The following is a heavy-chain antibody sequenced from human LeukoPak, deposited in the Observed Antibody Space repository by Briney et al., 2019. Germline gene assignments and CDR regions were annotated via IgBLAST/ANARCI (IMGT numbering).Heavy chain of an antibody. J-gene: IGHJ3*02. D-gene: IGHD1-26*01. CDR2: IYTSGST. CDR3: AREWDSGSYRDAFDI. CDR1: GGSISSGSYY. Sequence: SETLSLTCTVSGGSISSGSYYWSWIRQPAGKGLEWIGRIYTSGSTNYNPSLKSRVTISVDTSKNQFSLKLSSVTAADTAVYYCAREWDSGSYRDAFDIWGQGTMVTVSS. V-gene: IGHV4-61*02.